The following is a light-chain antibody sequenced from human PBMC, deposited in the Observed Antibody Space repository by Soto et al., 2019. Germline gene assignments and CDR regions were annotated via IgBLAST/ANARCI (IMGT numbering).Light chain of an antibody. CDR3: QQYKDWPRT. CDR2: GAS. V-gene: IGKV3-15*01. CDR1: QSVNIY. Sequence: EIMMTQSPDTLSVSPGERAIFSCRASQSVNIYLAWYQQKPGQAHRLLIYGASTRATGIPARFSGSGSGTEFSLTISSLQSEDCAVYLCQQYKDWPRTFGQGTKVEIK. J-gene: IGKJ1*01.